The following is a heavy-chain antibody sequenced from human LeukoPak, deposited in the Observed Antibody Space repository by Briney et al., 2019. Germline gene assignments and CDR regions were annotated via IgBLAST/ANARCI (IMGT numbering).Heavy chain of an antibody. CDR1: GGTFSSYA. CDR2: IIPILGIA. D-gene: IGHD2-2*01. CDR3: ASGHMVPNPNNWFDP. V-gene: IGHV1-69*04. Sequence: GASVKVSCKASGGTFSSYAISWVRQAPGQGLEWMGRIIPILGIANYAQKFQGRVTITADKSTSTAYMELSSLRSEDTAVYYCASGHMVPNPNNWFDPWGQGTLVTVSS. J-gene: IGHJ5*02.